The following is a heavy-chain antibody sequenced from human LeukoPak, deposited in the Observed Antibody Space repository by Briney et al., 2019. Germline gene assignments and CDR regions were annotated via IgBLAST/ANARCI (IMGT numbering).Heavy chain of an antibody. CDR1: GYTFTAYY. J-gene: IGHJ4*02. D-gene: IGHD6-19*01. Sequence: ASVKVSCKASGYTFTAYYIHWVRQAPGQGLEWMGWINPNSGGTNYAQKFQGRVTMTRDTSISAVYMELNSLRGEDTAVYYCAREAGYSNGWYGFDNWGQGTLVTVSS. CDR3: AREAGYSNGWYGFDN. V-gene: IGHV1-2*02. CDR2: INPNSGGT.